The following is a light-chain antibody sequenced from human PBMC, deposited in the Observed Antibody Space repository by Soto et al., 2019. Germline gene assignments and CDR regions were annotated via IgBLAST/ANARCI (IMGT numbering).Light chain of an antibody. CDR1: SSDIGGSDY. CDR3: SSYVTSGTLV. V-gene: IGLV2-14*01. CDR2: EVS. Sequence: QSVLTQAASVSGSPGQSITISCTGTSSDIGGSDYVSWYQKHPGKAPKVIIYEVSDRPSGVSVRFSGSKSGNTASLTISGLQAEDEADYYCSSYVTSGTLVFGGGTKLTVL. J-gene: IGLJ3*02.